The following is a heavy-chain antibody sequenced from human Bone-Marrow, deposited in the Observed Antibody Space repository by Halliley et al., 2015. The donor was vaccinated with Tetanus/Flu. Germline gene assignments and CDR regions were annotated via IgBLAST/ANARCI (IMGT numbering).Heavy chain of an antibody. Sequence: TLSLTCTVSGGSISTYYWSWIRQPPGKALEWIGSIFYTGTTNYDPSLKSRVPISVDTSKNQFSLRVTSLTAADTAVYYCARHPHRAAAGPLDNWGQGTLVGVSS. CDR3: ARHPHRAAAGPLDN. V-gene: IGHV4-59*08. J-gene: IGHJ4*02. CDR1: GGSISTYY. CDR2: IFYTGTT. D-gene: IGHD6-13*01.